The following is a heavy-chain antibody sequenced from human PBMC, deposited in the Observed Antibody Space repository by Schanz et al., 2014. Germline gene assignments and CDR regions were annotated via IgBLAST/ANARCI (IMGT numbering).Heavy chain of an antibody. CDR1: RSTFSSYT. D-gene: IGHD6-6*01. CDR3: ARDQSPYTNSSDVRYFDY. CDR2: FIPILDVG. Sequence: QVQLVQSGAEVKKPGSSVKVSCKASRSTFSSYTISWVRQARGQGLEWVGRFIPILDVGNYAQQFQGRVTFTADRSTFTAYMDVSSLRSEDTAVYYCARDQSPYTNSSDVRYFDYWGQGSLVTVSS. J-gene: IGHJ4*02. V-gene: IGHV1-69*08.